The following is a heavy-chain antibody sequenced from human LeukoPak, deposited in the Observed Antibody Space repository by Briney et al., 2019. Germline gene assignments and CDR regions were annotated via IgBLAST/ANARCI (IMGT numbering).Heavy chain of an antibody. CDR3: ARHPSPLGYSYGLARLYYFDY. CDR2: IYYSGST. D-gene: IGHD5-18*01. J-gene: IGHJ4*02. V-gene: IGHV4-39*01. CDR1: GGSISSSSYY. Sequence: PSQTLSLTCTVSGGSISSSSYYWGWIRQPPGKGLEWIGSIYYSGSTYYNPSLKSRVTISVDTSKNQFSLKLSSVTAADTAVYYCARHPSPLGYSYGLARLYYFDYWGQGTLVTVSS.